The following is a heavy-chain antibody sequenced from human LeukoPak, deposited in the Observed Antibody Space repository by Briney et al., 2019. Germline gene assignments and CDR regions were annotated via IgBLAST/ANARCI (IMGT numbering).Heavy chain of an antibody. CDR3: ARALGVVTAIRTTTPWFDP. CDR2: IYYSGST. J-gene: IGHJ5*02. CDR1: GGSISSGGYY. V-gene: IGHV4-31*03. D-gene: IGHD2-21*02. Sequence: PSETLSLTCTVSGGSISSGGYYWSWIRQHPGKGLEWIGYIYYSGSTYYNPSLKSRVTISVDTSKNQFSLKLSSVTAADTAVYYCARALGVVTAIRTTTPWFDPWGQGTLVTVSS.